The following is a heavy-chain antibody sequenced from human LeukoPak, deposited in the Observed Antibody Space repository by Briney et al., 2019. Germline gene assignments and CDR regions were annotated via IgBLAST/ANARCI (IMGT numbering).Heavy chain of an antibody. CDR1: GFTFSNAW. D-gene: IGHD5-24*01. CDR2: ISSSSSYI. Sequence: PGGSLRLSCAASGFTFSNAWMNWVRQAPGKGLEWVSSISSSSSYIYYADSVKGRFTISRDNAKNSLYLQMNSLRAEDTAVYYCARSLRSELEMATPKPGALAYWGQGTLVTVSS. J-gene: IGHJ4*02. V-gene: IGHV3-21*01. CDR3: ARSLRSELEMATPKPGALAY.